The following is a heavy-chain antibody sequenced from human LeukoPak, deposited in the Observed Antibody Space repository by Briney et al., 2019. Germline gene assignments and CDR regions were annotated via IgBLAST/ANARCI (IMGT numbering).Heavy chain of an antibody. V-gene: IGHV4-59*01. J-gene: IGHJ6*03. CDR3: ARKGSSSEFYYYYYMDV. D-gene: IGHD6-13*01. CDR1: GGSISSYY. Sequence: KPSETLSLTCTVSGGSISSYYWSWIRQPPGKGLEWIGYIYYSGSTNYNPSLKSRVTISVDTSKNQFSLKLSSVTAADTAVYYCARKGSSSEFYYYYYMDVWGKGTTVTVSS. CDR2: IYYSGST.